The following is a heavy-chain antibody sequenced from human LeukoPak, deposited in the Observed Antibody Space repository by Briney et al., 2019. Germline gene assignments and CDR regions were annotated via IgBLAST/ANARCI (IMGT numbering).Heavy chain of an antibody. J-gene: IGHJ4*02. D-gene: IGHD4-17*01. Sequence: GGSLRLSCAASGFTVSNAWMSWVRQAPGKGLEWVARIKSKTDGGTTDYAAAVKGRFTISRDDSENALFLQMISLQGEDTAVYYCTTDGGLAAVNTMGYWGQGTLVTVSS. V-gene: IGHV3-15*01. CDR3: TTDGGLAAVNTMGY. CDR1: GFTVSNAW. CDR2: IKSKTDGGTT.